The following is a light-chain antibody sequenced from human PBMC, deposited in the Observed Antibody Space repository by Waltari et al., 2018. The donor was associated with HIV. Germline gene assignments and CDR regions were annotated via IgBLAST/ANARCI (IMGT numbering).Light chain of an antibody. CDR1: SSDVGGYHY. CDR2: EVS. CDR3: SSYTSSSTLV. V-gene: IGLV2-14*01. Sequence: QSALTQPASVSGSPGQSITISCTGTSSDVGGYHYVSWYQQHPGKATKLMIYEVSNRPSGVSNRFSGSKSDNTASLTISGLQAEDEADYYCSSYTSSSTLVFGGGTKLTVL. J-gene: IGLJ2*01.